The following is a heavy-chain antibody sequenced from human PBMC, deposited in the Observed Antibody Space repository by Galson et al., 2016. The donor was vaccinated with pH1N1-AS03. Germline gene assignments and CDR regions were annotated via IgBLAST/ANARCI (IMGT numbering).Heavy chain of an antibody. CDR3: VREGPPCERTWSSFAY. V-gene: IGHV3-30*03. D-gene: IGHD1-1*01. CDR1: GFPFSTYA. Sequence: SLRLSCAASGFPFSTYAMHWVRQAPGKGLEWVALISCGGSITEYAESVKGRFTISRDDSRNTLHLQTNSLRAEDTAMYYCVREGPPCERTWSSFAYWSQGTLVTVSS. J-gene: IGHJ4*02. CDR2: ISCGGSIT.